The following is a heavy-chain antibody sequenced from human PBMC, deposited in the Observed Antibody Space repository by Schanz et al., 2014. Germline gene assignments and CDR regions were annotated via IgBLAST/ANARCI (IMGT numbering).Heavy chain of an antibody. CDR1: GFTISSYS. V-gene: IGHV3-21*01. CDR3: AIIGVMVAEAGTRADY. CDR2: ISSSGSYI. J-gene: IGHJ4*02. D-gene: IGHD6-19*01. Sequence: EVHLVESGGGLVKRGGSLRLSCAASGFTISSYSMNWVRQAPGKGLEWVSSISSSGSYIYYADSVKGRFSISRDNAKNSLFLQMNRLRAEDTALYYCAIIGVMVAEAGTRADYWGQGTLVTVSS.